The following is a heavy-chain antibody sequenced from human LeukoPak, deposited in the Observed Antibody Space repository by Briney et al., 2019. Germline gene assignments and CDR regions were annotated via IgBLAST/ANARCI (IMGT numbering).Heavy chain of an antibody. J-gene: IGHJ4*02. V-gene: IGHV4-30-2*01. CDR2: MYHSGST. CDR3: ARANGYYGPGIPYFDY. Sequence: SQTLSLTCVVSGGSISSGDYSWNWIRQPPGKGLEWIGYMYHSGSTSYNPSLKSRVTISVERSKNQFSLKLTSVTAADAALYYCARANGYYGPGIPYFDYWGQGTLVTVSS. D-gene: IGHD3-10*01. CDR1: GGSISSGDYS.